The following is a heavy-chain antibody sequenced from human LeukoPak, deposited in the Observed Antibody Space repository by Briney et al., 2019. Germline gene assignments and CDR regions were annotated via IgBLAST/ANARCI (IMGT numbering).Heavy chain of an antibody. Sequence: ASVKVSCKASGGTFTSYAICWLRQAPGQGLEWMGWINPKSGGTNYAQNFQGRVTMTRDTSISTAYMELSRLRSDDTAVYHCARDLAVAEYYFDYWGQGTLVTVSS. CDR3: ARDLAVAEYYFDY. D-gene: IGHD6-19*01. CDR2: INPKSGGT. CDR1: GGTFTSYA. V-gene: IGHV1-2*02. J-gene: IGHJ4*02.